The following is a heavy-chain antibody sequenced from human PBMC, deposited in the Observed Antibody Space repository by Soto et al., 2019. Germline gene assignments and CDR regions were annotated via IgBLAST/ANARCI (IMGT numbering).Heavy chain of an antibody. CDR2: IYYSGST. CDR3: VRLIGNSWLDF. Sequence: PSETLSLTCTVSGGSISSSSYYWGWIRQPPGKGLEWIGSIYYSGSTYYNPSLKSRVTINPDTSKNQFSLHLNSVTPEDTAVYFCVRLIGNSWLDFWGQGTLVTDSS. J-gene: IGHJ5*01. D-gene: IGHD1-26*01. CDR1: GGSISSSSYY. V-gene: IGHV4-39*01.